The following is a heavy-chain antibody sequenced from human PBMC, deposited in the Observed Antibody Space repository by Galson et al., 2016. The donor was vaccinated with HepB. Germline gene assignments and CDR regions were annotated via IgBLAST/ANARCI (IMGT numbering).Heavy chain of an antibody. D-gene: IGHD2-15*01. J-gene: IGHJ5*02. Sequence: SETLSLTCAVSGDSISSYNCWTWVRQPPGKGLDWIGEIYHTGTSNNNPSLKSRVTISVDTSKNQFSLNLTSMTAADTAVYYCAGVVVAATNWFDPWGQGTLVTVSS. CDR3: AGVVVAATNWFDP. CDR2: IYHTGTS. V-gene: IGHV4-4*02. CDR1: GDSISSYNC.